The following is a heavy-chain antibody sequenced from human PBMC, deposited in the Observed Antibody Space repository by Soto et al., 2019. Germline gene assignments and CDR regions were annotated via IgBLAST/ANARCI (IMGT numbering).Heavy chain of an antibody. CDR3: ARSSYYYGSGNFDY. J-gene: IGHJ4*02. CDR1: GGSFSGYY. Sequence: SEILSLTCAVYGGSFSGYYWSWIRQPPGKGLEWIGEINHSGSTNYNPSLKSRVTISVDTSKNQFSLKLSSVTAADTAVYYCARSSYYYGSGNFDYWGQGTLVTVSS. CDR2: INHSGST. D-gene: IGHD3-10*01. V-gene: IGHV4-34*01.